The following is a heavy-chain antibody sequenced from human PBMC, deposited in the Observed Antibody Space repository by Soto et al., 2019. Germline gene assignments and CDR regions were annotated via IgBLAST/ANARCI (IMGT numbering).Heavy chain of an antibody. J-gene: IGHJ5*02. V-gene: IGHV4-38-2*02. CDR1: GFSISSGYF. D-gene: IGHD3-22*01. Sequence: SETLSLTCAVSGFSISSGYFWGWIRQPPGKGREWLGSIYHSGTTYYNPSVKGRVTISVDTSKNQFSLKISSVTAADPAVYYCARDSSGYYWFDPWGQGTPVPVSS. CDR2: IYHSGTT. CDR3: ARDSSGYYWFDP.